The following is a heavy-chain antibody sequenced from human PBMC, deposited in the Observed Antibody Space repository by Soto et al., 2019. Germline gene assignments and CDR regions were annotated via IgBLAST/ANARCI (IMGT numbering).Heavy chain of an antibody. CDR1: GGSISSYY. CDR3: ARHWGGVDAFDI. J-gene: IGHJ3*02. Sequence: SETLSLTCTVSGGSISSYYWSWIRQPPGKGLEWIGYIYYSGSTNYNPSLKSRVTISVDTHKNQFSLKLSSVTAADTAVYYCARHWGGVDAFDIWGQGTMVTVSS. CDR2: IYYSGST. V-gene: IGHV4-59*08. D-gene: IGHD3-16*01.